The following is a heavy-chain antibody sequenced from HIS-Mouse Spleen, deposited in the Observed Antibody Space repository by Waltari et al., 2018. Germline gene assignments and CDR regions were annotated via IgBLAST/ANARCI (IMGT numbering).Heavy chain of an antibody. CDR1: GFTFSSYG. D-gene: IGHD6-13*01. V-gene: IGHV3-30*18. Sequence: QVQLVESGGGVVQPGRSLRLSCAASGFTFSSYGMHWVRQAPGKGLEWVAVISYDGSNNYYAASVKGRFTISRDNSKNTLYLQMNSLRAEDTAVYYCAKEYSSSHNWFDPWGQGTLVTVSS. CDR2: ISYDGSNN. CDR3: AKEYSSSHNWFDP. J-gene: IGHJ5*02.